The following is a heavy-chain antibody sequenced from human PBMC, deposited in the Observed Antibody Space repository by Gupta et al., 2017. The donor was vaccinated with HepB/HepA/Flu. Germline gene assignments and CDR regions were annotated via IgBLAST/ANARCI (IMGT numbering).Heavy chain of an antibody. CDR2: IYYSGST. V-gene: IGHV4-59*01. Sequence: QVQLQESGKGLVKPSETLSLTCTVDGGSISRYYWSWIRQPPGKGLEWIGYIYYSGSTNYNPSLKSRVTISVDTSKNQFSLKLSSVTAADTAVYYCARSLSYGYGRKEHYYGMDVWGQGTTVTVSS. J-gene: IGHJ6*02. CDR3: ARSLSYGYGRKEHYYGMDV. CDR1: GGSISRYY. D-gene: IGHD5-18*01.